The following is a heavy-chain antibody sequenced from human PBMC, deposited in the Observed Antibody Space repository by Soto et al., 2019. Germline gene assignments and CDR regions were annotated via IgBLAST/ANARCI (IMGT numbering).Heavy chain of an antibody. D-gene: IGHD3-10*01. CDR3: ARGPGPLVTMVRGAVRAPRYFDY. CDR2: INHSGST. Sequence: SETLSLTCAVYGGSFSGYYWSWIRQPPGKGLEWIGEINHSGSTNYNPSLKSRVTISVDTSKNQFSLKLSSVTAADTAVYYCARGPGPLVTMVRGAVRAPRYFDYWGQGTLVTVSS. J-gene: IGHJ4*02. V-gene: IGHV4-34*01. CDR1: GGSFSGYY.